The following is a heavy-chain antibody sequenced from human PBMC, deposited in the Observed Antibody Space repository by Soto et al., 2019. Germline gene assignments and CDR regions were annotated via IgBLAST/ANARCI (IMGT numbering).Heavy chain of an antibody. CDR1: GGSFSGYY. J-gene: IGHJ5*02. V-gene: IGHV4-34*01. D-gene: IGHD6-13*01. Sequence: SETLSLTCAVYGGSFSGYYWSWIRQPPGKGLEWIGEINHSGSTNYNPSLKSRVTISVDTSKNQFSLKLSSVTAADTAVYYCARGAAEAASWFDPWGQGTLVTVSS. CDR2: INHSGST. CDR3: ARGAAEAASWFDP.